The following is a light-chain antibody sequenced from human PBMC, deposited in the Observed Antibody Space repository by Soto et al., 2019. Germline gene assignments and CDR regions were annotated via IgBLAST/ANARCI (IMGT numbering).Light chain of an antibody. Sequence: DIQKTPSPSTLSASVGYRVTITCRASQSISSWLAWYQQKPGKAPKLLIFDASILESGVPSRFSGSGSGTEITLTISSLQPEDCAIYFCQQANSFPITCGQGTRLEIK. CDR2: DAS. CDR3: QQANSFPIT. CDR1: QSISSW. V-gene: IGKV1-5*01. J-gene: IGKJ5*01.